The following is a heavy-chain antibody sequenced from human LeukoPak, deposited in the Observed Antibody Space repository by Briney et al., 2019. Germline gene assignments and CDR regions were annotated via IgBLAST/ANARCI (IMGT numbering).Heavy chain of an antibody. CDR3: ASPGYCSSTSCYTRAFDI. CDR1: GGSISSSDYY. CDR2: IYYSGTT. V-gene: IGHV4-39*07. D-gene: IGHD2-2*02. Sequence: SSETLSLTCTVSGGSISSSDYYWGWIRQPPGKGLEWIASIYYSGTTHYNPSHQSRVTVSVDTSKNQFSLKLSSVTAADTAVYYCASPGYCSSTSCYTRAFDIWGQGTMVTVSS. J-gene: IGHJ3*02.